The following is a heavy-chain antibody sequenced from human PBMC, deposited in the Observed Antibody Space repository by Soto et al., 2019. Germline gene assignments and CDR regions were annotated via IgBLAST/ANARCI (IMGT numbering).Heavy chain of an antibody. CDR3: ARGGHIAEGRFDY. D-gene: IGHD6-13*01. Sequence: QVQLVQSGAEVKKPGSSVKVSCKASGGTFSSYAISWVRQAPGQGLEWMGGIIPIFGTANYAQKFQGRVTIPADESTRTAYMELSSLRSEEPAVYYCARGGHIAEGRFDYWGQGTLVPVSS. CDR2: IIPIFGTA. CDR1: GGTFSSYA. V-gene: IGHV1-69*01. J-gene: IGHJ4*02.